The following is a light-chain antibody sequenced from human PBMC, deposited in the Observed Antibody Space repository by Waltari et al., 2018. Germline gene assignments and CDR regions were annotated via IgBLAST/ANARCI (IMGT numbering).Light chain of an antibody. V-gene: IGLV2-14*03. CDR1: SSDIGAYNF. CDR2: DVN. Sequence: QSALTQPPSVSGSPGQSIPISCTGTSSDIGAYNFVSWYQKHPGKAPKVMIYDVNNRPSGVSSRFSGSKSGNTASLTISGLQAEDEADYYCSSYTTGSTRYVFGSGTKVTVL. J-gene: IGLJ1*01. CDR3: SSYTTGSTRYV.